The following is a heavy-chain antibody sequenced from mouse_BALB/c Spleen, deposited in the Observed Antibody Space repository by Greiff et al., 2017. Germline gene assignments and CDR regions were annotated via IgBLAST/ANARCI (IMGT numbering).Heavy chain of an antibody. CDR3: ATSTMITTYAMDY. V-gene: IGHV2-9*02. Sequence: VQLVESGPGLVAPSQSLSITCTVSGFSLTSYGVHWVRQPPGKGLEWLGVIWAGGSTNYNSALMSRLSISKDNSKSQVFLKMNSLQTDDTAMYYCATSTMITTYAMDYWGQGTSVTVSS. CDR2: IWAGGST. CDR1: GFSLTSYG. D-gene: IGHD2-4*01. J-gene: IGHJ4*01.